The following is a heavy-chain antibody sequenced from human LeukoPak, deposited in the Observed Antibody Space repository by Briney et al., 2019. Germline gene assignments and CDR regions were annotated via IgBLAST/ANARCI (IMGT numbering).Heavy chain of an antibody. V-gene: IGHV1-3*01. CDR2: INAGNGNT. CDR1: GYTFTSYA. D-gene: IGHD1-26*01. J-gene: IGHJ3*02. CDR3: ASTGRASDAFDI. Sequence: ASVKVSCKASGYTFTSYAMHWVRQAPGQRLEWMGWINAGNGNTKYSQKFQGRVTITRDTSASTAYMELSSLRSEDTAVYHCASTGRASDAFDIWGQGTMVTVSS.